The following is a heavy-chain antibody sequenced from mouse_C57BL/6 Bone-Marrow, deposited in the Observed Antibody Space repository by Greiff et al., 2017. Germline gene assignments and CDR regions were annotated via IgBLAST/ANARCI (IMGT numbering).Heavy chain of an antibody. CDR2: ISDGGSYT. Sequence: EVMLVESGGGLVKPGGSLKLSCAASGFTFSSYAMSWVRQTPEKRLEWVATISDGGSYTYYPDNVKGRFTISRDNAKNNLYLQMSQLKTEDTAMYYCARDPHRNYPYYAMDYWGQGTSVTAYS. D-gene: IGHD2-5*01. V-gene: IGHV5-4*01. CDR3: ARDPHRNYPYYAMDY. J-gene: IGHJ4*01. CDR1: GFTFSSYA.